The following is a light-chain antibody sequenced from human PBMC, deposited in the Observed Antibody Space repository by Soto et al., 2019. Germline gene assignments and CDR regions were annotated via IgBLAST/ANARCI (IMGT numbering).Light chain of an antibody. V-gene: IGKV3-11*01. CDR2: GAS. Sequence: EIVLTQSPSTLSLSPGDRVTLSCRASQGVRTVLAWYQQKPGQAPKLLIYGASNRASGVPARFSGSGSGTDFTLTISSLQPEDFAAYYCLQGSNCPRTFGQGTKVEIK. CDR1: QGVRTV. CDR3: LQGSNCPRT. J-gene: IGKJ1*01.